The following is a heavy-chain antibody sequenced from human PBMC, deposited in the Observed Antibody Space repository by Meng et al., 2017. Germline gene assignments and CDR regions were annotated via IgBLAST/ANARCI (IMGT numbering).Heavy chain of an antibody. CDR1: DYTVTSYA. CDR3: ATISPRDSSGLSFDY. V-gene: IGHV7-4-1*02. CDR2: INTNTGNP. D-gene: IGHD3-22*01. Sequence: VDLVTVCVELKEPGASVKVSCKASDYTVTSYAMNWVRQAPGQGLEWMGWINTNTGNPTYAQGFTGRFVFSLDTSVSTAYLQISSLKAEDTAVYYCATISPRDSSGLSFDYWGQGTLVTVSS. J-gene: IGHJ4*02.